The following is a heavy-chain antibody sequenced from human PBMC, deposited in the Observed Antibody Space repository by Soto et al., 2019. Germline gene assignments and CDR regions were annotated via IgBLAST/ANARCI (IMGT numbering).Heavy chain of an antibody. Sequence: PSETLSLTCTVSNASILTSIYYWAWIRHPPGKGLEWIGTVYYTGTTYYNPSLQSRVTISIDTSKNQFSLNLRSVTAADTAVYYCARNWNLALVPAAYFDSWGQGTKVTVSS. CDR1: NASILTSIYY. CDR3: ARNWNLALVPAAYFDS. D-gene: IGHD2-2*01. J-gene: IGHJ4*02. V-gene: IGHV4-39*01. CDR2: VYYTGTT.